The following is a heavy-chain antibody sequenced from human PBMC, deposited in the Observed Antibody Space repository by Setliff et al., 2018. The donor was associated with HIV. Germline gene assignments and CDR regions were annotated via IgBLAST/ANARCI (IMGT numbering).Heavy chain of an antibody. V-gene: IGHV3-21*01. CDR1: GFTFSSYS. D-gene: IGHD2-21*02. Sequence: GGSLRLSCAASGFTFSSYSMNWVRQAPGKGPEWVSSISSSSSYIYYADSVKGRFTISRDNAKNSLYLQMNSLRAEDTAVYYCARDLGGNSYYYYYMDVWGKGTTVTVSS. CDR3: ARDLGGNSYYYYYMDV. CDR2: ISSSSSYI. J-gene: IGHJ6*03.